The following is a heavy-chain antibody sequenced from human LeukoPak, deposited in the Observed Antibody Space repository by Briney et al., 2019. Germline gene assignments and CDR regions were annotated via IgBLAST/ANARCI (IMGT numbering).Heavy chain of an antibody. D-gene: IGHD3-10*01. J-gene: IGHJ5*02. Sequence: GGSLRLSCAASGFTFSSYAMSWVRQAPGKGRAGVSAISGSGGSTYYADSVKGRFTISRDNSKTTLDLQMNSLRAEDTAVYYCAKWGTLWFGELFHENWFDPWGQGTLVTVSS. CDR2: ISGSGGST. CDR1: GFTFSSYA. V-gene: IGHV3-23*01. CDR3: AKWGTLWFGELFHENWFDP.